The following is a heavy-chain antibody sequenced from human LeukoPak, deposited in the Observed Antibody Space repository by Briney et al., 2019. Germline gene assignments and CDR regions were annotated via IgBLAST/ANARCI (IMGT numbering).Heavy chain of an antibody. CDR1: GYTFSDSF. J-gene: IGHJ4*02. CDR2: MNPTDGGA. V-gene: IGHV1-2*06. Sequence: ASVKVSCKASGYTFSDSFIHWVRQAPGQGLEWMGRMNPTDGGAIYAQDFRGRFTMTRDTSINTDYTELSRLTSDDTAVYYCARAPGYFDYWGQGTLVTVSS. CDR3: ARAPGYFDY.